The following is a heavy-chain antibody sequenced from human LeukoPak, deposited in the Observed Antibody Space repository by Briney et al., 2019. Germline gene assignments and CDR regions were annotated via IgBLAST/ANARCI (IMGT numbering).Heavy chain of an antibody. CDR2: ISYSGGT. CDR1: GGSITSYY. D-gene: IGHD2-8*01. CDR3: ARRVIMSAAGVPDTWLDP. Sequence: SETLSLTCTVSGGSITSYYRSWIRQPPGKGLEWVGHISYSGGTKYNPSLQSRVTISIDTSKNQFSLNLSSVTAADTAVYYCARRVIMSAAGVPDTWLDPWGQGILVTVSS. V-gene: IGHV4-59*08. J-gene: IGHJ5*02.